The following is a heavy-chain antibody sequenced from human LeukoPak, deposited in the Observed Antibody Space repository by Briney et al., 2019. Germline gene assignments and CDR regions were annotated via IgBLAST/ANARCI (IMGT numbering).Heavy chain of an antibody. Sequence: SETLSLTCTVSGGSISSYYWSWIRQPAGKGLEWIGRIYTSGSTNYNPSLKSRVTMSVDTSKNQFSLNLSSVTAADTAVYYCARGTVVPAPRYYYMDVWGKGTTLTVSS. CDR3: ARGTVVPAPRYYYMDV. CDR2: IYTSGST. J-gene: IGHJ6*03. D-gene: IGHD4-23*01. V-gene: IGHV4-4*07. CDR1: GGSISSYY.